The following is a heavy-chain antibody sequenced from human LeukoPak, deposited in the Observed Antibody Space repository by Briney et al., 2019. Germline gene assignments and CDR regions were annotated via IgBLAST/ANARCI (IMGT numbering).Heavy chain of an antibody. V-gene: IGHV3-74*01. CDR1: GFTVSSYW. CDR2: INTDGSSI. D-gene: IGHD6-19*01. CDR3: ASWPVGWYGEDS. J-gene: IGHJ4*02. Sequence: GGSLRLSCAASGFTVSSYWMHWVRQAPGKGLVWVSRINTDGSSINYADSVKGRFTISRDTPKNTLYLQMNSLRVEDTAVYYCASWPVGWYGEDSWGQGTLVTVSS.